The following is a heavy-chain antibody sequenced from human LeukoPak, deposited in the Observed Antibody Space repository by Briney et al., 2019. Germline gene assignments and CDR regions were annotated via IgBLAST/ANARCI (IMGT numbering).Heavy chain of an antibody. CDR2: ISAYNGNT. V-gene: IGHV1-18*01. J-gene: IGHJ4*02. CDR1: GYTFTSYG. Sequence: ASVKVSCKASGYTFTSYGISWVRQAPGQGLEWMGWISAYNGNTNYAQKLQGRVTMTTDTSTSTAYMELRSLRSDDTAVYYCARDRDYYGSGSYYKHWGQGTLVTVSS. D-gene: IGHD3-10*01. CDR3: ARDRDYYGSGSYYKH.